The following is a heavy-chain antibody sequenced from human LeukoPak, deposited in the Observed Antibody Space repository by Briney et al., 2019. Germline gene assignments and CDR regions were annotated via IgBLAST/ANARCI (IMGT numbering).Heavy chain of an antibody. Sequence: SETLSLTCTVSGGSISSYYWSWIRQLPGKGLEWIGYIYYSGSTNYNPSLKSRVTISVDTSKNQFSLKLSSVTAADTAVYYCARGTGAVAPLDYWGQGTLVTVSS. CDR2: IYYSGST. CDR1: GGSISSYY. D-gene: IGHD6-19*01. J-gene: IGHJ4*02. V-gene: IGHV4-59*01. CDR3: ARGTGAVAPLDY.